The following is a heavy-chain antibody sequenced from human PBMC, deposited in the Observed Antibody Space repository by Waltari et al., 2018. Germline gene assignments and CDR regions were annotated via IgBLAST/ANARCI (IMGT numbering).Heavy chain of an antibody. D-gene: IGHD4-17*01. CDR1: GYTFTGYY. J-gene: IGHJ4*02. CDR2: IKPNSGGT. Sequence: QVQLVQSGAEVKKPGASVKVSCKASGYTFTGYYMHWVRQAPGQGLEWMGRIKPNSGGTNYAQKFQGRVTRTRDTSISTAYMELSRLRSGDTAVYYCARATVTTTHPNDYWGQGTLVTVSS. CDR3: ARATVTTTHPNDY. V-gene: IGHV1-2*06.